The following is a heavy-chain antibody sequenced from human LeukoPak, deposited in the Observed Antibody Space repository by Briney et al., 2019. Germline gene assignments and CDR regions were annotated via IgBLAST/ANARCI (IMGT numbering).Heavy chain of an antibody. J-gene: IGHJ6*03. CDR3: ARGKSDYDILTGYYNYYYYMDV. CDR1: GFTFSNYW. D-gene: IGHD3-9*01. Sequence: PGGSLRLSCAGSGFTFSNYWMSWVRQAPGKGLEWVANINQDGSEKYFVDSVKGRFTMSRDNANNSLYLQMNSLRVEDTAVYYCARGKSDYDILTGYYNYYYYMDVWGKGPRSPFP. V-gene: IGHV3-7*01. CDR2: INQDGSEK.